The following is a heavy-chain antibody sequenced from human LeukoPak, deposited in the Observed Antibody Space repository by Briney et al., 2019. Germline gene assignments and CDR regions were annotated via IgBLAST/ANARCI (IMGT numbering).Heavy chain of an antibody. V-gene: IGHV3-7*01. CDR3: TRGTVASVIYYYYMDV. CDR1: GFTFSSYW. CDR2: VKKDGSEK. Sequence: GGSLRLSCTASGFTFSSYWMDWVRQAPGKGLEWVASVKKDGSEKKYVDSVKGRFTISRDNAKNSLYLEMNSLRTEDTAVYYCTRGTVASVIYYYYMDVWGKGTTVTVSS. D-gene: IGHD6-19*01. J-gene: IGHJ6*03.